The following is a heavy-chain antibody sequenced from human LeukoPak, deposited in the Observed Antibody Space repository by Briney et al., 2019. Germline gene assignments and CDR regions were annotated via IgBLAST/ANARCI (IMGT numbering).Heavy chain of an antibody. D-gene: IGHD3-10*01. Sequence: GGSLRLSCAASGFTFSDYAMSWVRQAPGKGLEWVSAISGSGGNTYYADSVRGRFTISRDKPKNTLFLQMNSLRAEDTAVYYCARGYASGTYYSDYWGQGTLVTVSS. CDR2: ISGSGGNT. V-gene: IGHV3-23*01. J-gene: IGHJ4*02. CDR3: ARGYASGTYYSDY. CDR1: GFTFSDYA.